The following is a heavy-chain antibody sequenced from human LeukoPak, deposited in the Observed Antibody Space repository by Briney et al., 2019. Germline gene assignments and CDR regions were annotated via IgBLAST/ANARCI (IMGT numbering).Heavy chain of an antibody. J-gene: IGHJ1*01. V-gene: IGHV3-30*18. CDR2: ISYDGSNK. CDR3: AKDIRCSGGSCYAYFQH. CDR1: GFTFSSYG. Sequence: PGGSLRLSCAASGFTFSSYGMHWVRQAPGKGLEWVAVISYDGSNKYYADSVKGRFTISRDNSKNTLNLQMNSLRAEDTAVYYCAKDIRCSGGSCYAYFQHWGQGTLVTVSS. D-gene: IGHD2-15*01.